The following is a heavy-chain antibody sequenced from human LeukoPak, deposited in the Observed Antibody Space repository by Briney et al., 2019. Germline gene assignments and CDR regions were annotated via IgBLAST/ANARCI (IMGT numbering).Heavy chain of an antibody. V-gene: IGHV1-3*01. D-gene: IGHD6-13*01. J-gene: IGHJ4*02. CDR1: GYTFINFA. Sequence: GASVKVSCKASGYTFINFAINWGRQAPGQRPEWMGWINAGNGNTKYSQKFQGRVTITRDTSAGTAYMELSGLTSEDTAVYYCARGPRAAADDYWGQGTLVTVSS. CDR2: INAGNGNT. CDR3: ARGPRAAADDY.